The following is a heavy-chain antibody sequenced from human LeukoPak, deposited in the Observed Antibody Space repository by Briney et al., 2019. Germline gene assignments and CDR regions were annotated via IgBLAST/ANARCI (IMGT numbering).Heavy chain of an antibody. CDR1: GFTFSSYG. D-gene: IGHD3-22*01. CDR3: AKPSLYYYDTSGYYRYWYFDL. V-gene: IGHV3-30*02. Sequence: QPGGTLRLSCAASGFTFSSYGMSWVRQAPGKGLEWVAFIRYDGSNKYYVDSVKGRFTISRDNSKNTLYLQMNSLRAEDTAVYYCAKPSLYYYDTSGYYRYWYFDLWGRGTLVTVSS. CDR2: IRYDGSNK. J-gene: IGHJ2*01.